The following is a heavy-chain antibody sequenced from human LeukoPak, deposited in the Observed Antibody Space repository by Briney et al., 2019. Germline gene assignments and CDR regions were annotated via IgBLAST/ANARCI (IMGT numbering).Heavy chain of an antibody. V-gene: IGHV5-10-1*01. D-gene: IGHD2-15*01. CDR1: GYSFTSYW. J-gene: IGHJ4*02. Sequence: GESLKISCKASGYSFTSYWISWVRQMPGKGLEWMGRIDPSDSYTNYSPSFQGHVTISADKSISTAYLQWSSLKASDTAMYYCARHAYCSGGSCYPGDYWGQGTLVTVSS. CDR2: IDPSDSYT. CDR3: ARHAYCSGGSCYPGDY.